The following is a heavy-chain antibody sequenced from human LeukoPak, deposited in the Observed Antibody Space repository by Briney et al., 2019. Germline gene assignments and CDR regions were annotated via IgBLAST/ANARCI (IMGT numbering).Heavy chain of an antibody. CDR3: ARSPGRGSSWYSFDY. J-gene: IGHJ4*02. D-gene: IGHD6-13*01. Sequence: PSETLSLTCTVSGGSFTPYYWSWIRQPPGKGLEWIGYIYYSGSTYYNPSLKSRVTISVDTSKNQFSLKLSSVTAADTAVYYCARSPGRGSSWYSFDYWGQGTLVTVSS. CDR1: GGSFTPYY. V-gene: IGHV4-59*12. CDR2: IYYSGST.